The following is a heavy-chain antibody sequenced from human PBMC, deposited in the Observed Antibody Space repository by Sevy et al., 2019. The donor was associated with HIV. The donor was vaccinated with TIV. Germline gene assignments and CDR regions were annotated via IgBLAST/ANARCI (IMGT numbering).Heavy chain of an antibody. J-gene: IGHJ4*02. Sequence: GGSLRLSCTASGFTFSSFGIHWVRQAPGKGLEWVALMWYDGNSKYYADSVKGRFTISRDSSKNTLYLQMNNLRAEDTAVYYCARGPSLIVAGAAGYLDYWGQGTLVTVSS. V-gene: IGHV3-33*01. CDR3: ARGPSLIVAGAAGYLDY. CDR2: MWYDGNSK. D-gene: IGHD2-21*01. CDR1: GFTFSSFG.